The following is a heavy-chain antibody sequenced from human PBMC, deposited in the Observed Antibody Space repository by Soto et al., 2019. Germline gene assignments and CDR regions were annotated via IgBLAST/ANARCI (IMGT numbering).Heavy chain of an antibody. J-gene: IGHJ6*03. CDR2: IYYSGST. D-gene: IGHD4-17*01. V-gene: IGHV4-59*01. CDR1: GGSISSYY. CDR3: ARLTTVTTTYYYYYYMDV. Sequence: SEALSLTSTVTGGSISSYYWTWIRPPPGKGLEWIGYIYYSGSTNYNPSLKSRVTISVDTSKNQFSLKLSSVTAADTAVYYCARLTTVTTTYYYYYYMDVWGKGTTVT.